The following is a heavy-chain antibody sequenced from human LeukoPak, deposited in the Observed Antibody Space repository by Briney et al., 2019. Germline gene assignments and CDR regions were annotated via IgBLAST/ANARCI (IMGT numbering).Heavy chain of an antibody. CDR2: MNPNSGNT. J-gene: IGHJ4*02. CDR3: AREVGEVVPAANEDY. CDR1: GYTFTSYD. V-gene: IGHV1-8*02. Sequence: ASVKVSCKASGYTFTSYDINWVRQATGQGLEWMGWMNPNSGNTGYAQKFQGRDTMTRDTSISTAYMELSRLRSDDTAVYYCAREVGEVVPAANEDYWGQGTLVTVSS. D-gene: IGHD2-2*01.